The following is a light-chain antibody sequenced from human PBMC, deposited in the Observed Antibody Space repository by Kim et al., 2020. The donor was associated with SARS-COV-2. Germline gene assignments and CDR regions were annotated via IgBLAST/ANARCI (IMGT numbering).Light chain of an antibody. J-gene: IGLJ2*01. CDR3: QVWDSSSDHVV. CDR1: NMGSKS. Sequence: PGKTARITWGGNNMGSKSVHWYQQKPGQAPVLVIYYDSDRPSGIPERFSGSNSGNTATLTISRVEAGDEADYYCQVWDSSSDHVVFGGGTQLTVL. V-gene: IGLV3-21*04. CDR2: YDS.